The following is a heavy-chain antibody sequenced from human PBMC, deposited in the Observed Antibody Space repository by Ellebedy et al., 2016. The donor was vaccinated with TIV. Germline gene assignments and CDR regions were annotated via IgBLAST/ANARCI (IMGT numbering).Heavy chain of an antibody. CDR3: ARDLVYYYGMDV. V-gene: IGHV1-3*01. CDR1: GYTFTSYV. J-gene: IGHJ6*02. CDR2: INAGNGNT. Sequence: ASVKVSCXASGYTFTSYVMHWVRQAPGQRLEWMGWINAGNGNTKYSQKFQGRVTITRDTSASTAYMELSSLRSEDTAVYYCARDLVYYYGMDVWGQGTTVTVSS.